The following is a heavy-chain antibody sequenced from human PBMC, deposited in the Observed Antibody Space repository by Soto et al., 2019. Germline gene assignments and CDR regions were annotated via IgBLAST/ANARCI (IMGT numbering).Heavy chain of an antibody. Sequence: QVQLVQSGAEVKKPGASVKVSCKASGYTFTSYAMHWVRQAPGQRLEWMGWINAGNGNTKYSQKFQGRVTITRDTSASTAYMGLSSLRSEETALYYCARDSLSTSRGNWFDPWGQGTLVTGSS. CDR1: GYTFTSYA. CDR2: INAGNGNT. V-gene: IGHV1-3*01. D-gene: IGHD3-16*01. CDR3: ARDSLSTSRGNWFDP. J-gene: IGHJ5*02.